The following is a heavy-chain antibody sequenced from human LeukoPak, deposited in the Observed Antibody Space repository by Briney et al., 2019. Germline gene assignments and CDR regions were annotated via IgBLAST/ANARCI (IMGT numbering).Heavy chain of an antibody. D-gene: IGHD6-13*01. V-gene: IGHV1-69*04. CDR3: ARDGTNSSSWYQYYYYGMDV. CDR2: IIPILGIA. Sequence: SVKVSCKASGGTFSSYAISWVRQAPGQGLEWMGRIIPILGIANCAQKFQGRVTITADKSTSTAYMELSSLRSEDTAVYYCARDGTNSSSWYQYYYYGMDVWGQGTTVTVSS. CDR1: GGTFSSYA. J-gene: IGHJ6*02.